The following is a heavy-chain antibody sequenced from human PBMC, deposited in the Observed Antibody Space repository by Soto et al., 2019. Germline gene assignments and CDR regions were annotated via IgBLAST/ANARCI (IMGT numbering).Heavy chain of an antibody. CDR1: GGSVSSGSYY. CDR3: ARAKLKGPHDFDY. V-gene: IGHV4-61*01. CDR2: IYYSGST. Sequence: PSETLSLTCTVSGGSVSSGSYYWSWIRQPPGKGLEWIGYIYYSGSTNYNPSLKSRVTISVDTSKNQFSLKLSSVTAADTAVYYSARAKLKGPHDFDYWGQGTLDTVSS. J-gene: IGHJ4*02.